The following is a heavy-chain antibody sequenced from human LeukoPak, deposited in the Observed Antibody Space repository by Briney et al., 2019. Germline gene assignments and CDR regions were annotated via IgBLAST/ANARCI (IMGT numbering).Heavy chain of an antibody. J-gene: IGHJ5*02. D-gene: IGHD2-2*01. V-gene: IGHV4-39*01. Sequence: SETLSLTCTVSGGSISSSSYYWGWIRQPPGKGLEWIGSIYYSGSTYYNPSLKSRVTISVDTSKNQFSLKLSSVTAADTAVYYCARRISYRSSTSCYHLWWFDPWGQGTLVTVSS. CDR2: IYYSGST. CDR1: GGSISSSSYY. CDR3: ARRISYRSSTSCYHLWWFDP.